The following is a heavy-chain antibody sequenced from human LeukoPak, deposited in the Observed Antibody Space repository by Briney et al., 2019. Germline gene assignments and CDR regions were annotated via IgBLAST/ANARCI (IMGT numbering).Heavy chain of an antibody. D-gene: IGHD6-19*01. V-gene: IGHV3-15*01. J-gene: IGHJ4*02. CDR2: IKSKTDGGTR. CDR3: TTLRRLRLWLVPSVVLNDY. CDR1: GFTFNNAC. Sequence: KPGGSLRLSCAGSGFTFNNACMGWVRQAPGQGLEWVVRIKSKTDGGTRDYAEPVKGRFSISRDDSKNTLYLQMNSLKTEDTAVYYCTTLRRLRLWLVPSVVLNDYWGQGTLVTVSS.